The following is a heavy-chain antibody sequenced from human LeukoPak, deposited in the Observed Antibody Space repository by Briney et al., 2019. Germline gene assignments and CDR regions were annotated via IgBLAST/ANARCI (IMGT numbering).Heavy chain of an antibody. CDR1: GGSFSGYY. V-gene: IGHV4-34*01. Sequence: PSETLSLTCAVYGGSFSGYYWSWIRQPPGKGLEWIGEINHSGSTNYNPSLKSRVTISVDTSKNQFSLKLSSVTAADTAVYYCARGRRRQWLVHLFDYWGQGTLVTVSS. CDR2: INHSGST. D-gene: IGHD6-19*01. J-gene: IGHJ4*02. CDR3: ARGRRRQWLVHLFDY.